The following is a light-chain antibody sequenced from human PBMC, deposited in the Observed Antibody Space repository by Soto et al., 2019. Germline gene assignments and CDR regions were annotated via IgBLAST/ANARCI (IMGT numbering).Light chain of an antibody. CDR1: QSVSSSI. J-gene: IGKJ1*01. V-gene: IGKV3-20*01. CDR2: GAS. CDR3: QQSGSSPT. Sequence: EIVLTQSPGTLSLSPGEGATLSCRASQSVSSSILAWYRQRPGQAPRLLIYGASNRATGIADRFIGGGSGTDFTLTISRLEPEDFAVYYCQQSGSSPTFGQGTTVDI.